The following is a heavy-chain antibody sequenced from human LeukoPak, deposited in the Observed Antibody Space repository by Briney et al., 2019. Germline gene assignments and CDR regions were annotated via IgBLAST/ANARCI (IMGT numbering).Heavy chain of an antibody. Sequence: PGRSLRHSCAASGFTFSSYAMHWVRQAPGKGLEWVAVISYDGSNKYYADSVKGRFTISRDNSKNTLYLQMNSLRAEDTAVYYCARAAWLDKYFDYWGQGTLVTVSS. V-gene: IGHV3-30*04. CDR2: ISYDGSNK. CDR3: ARAAWLDKYFDY. CDR1: GFTFSSYA. J-gene: IGHJ4*02. D-gene: IGHD6-19*01.